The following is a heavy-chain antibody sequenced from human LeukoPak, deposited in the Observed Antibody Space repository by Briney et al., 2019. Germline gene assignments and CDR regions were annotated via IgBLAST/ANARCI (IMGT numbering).Heavy chain of an antibody. CDR3: ARRVAAPCYYGMDV. CDR2: IYPGDSHT. Sequence: PGESLKISCKGSGYDFINYWIGWVRQMPGKGLEWMGIIYPGDSHTRYSPSFQGQVTISVDKSISTAYLQWSSLKASDNGIYYCARRVAAPCYYGMDVWGQGTRVTVSS. J-gene: IGHJ6*02. D-gene: IGHD2-15*01. V-gene: IGHV5-51*01. CDR1: GYDFINYW.